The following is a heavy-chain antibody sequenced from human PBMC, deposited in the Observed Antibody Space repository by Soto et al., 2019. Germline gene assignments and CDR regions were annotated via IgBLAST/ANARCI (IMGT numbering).Heavy chain of an antibody. CDR3: ATSAVLRFLEWPEDYYYGMDV. V-gene: IGHV4-30-2*01. CDR1: GGSISSGGYS. D-gene: IGHD3-3*01. Sequence: SETLSLTCAVSGGSISSGGYSWSWIRQPPGKGLEWIGYIYHSGSTYYDPSLKSRVTISVDRSKNQFSLKLSSVTAADTAVYYCATSAVLRFLEWPEDYYYGMDVWGQGTTVTVSS. J-gene: IGHJ6*02. CDR2: IYHSGST.